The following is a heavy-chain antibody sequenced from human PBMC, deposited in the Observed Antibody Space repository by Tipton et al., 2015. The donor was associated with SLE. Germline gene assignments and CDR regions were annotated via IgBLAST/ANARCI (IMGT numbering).Heavy chain of an antibody. D-gene: IGHD3-3*01. CDR3: ARDLYDFWSGYTPSGAMDV. V-gene: IGHV4-34*01. Sequence: TLSLTCAVYGGSFSGYYWSWIRQSPGKGLEWIGEINHSGSTNYKPSLKSRVTISVDTSKNQFSLRLSSVTAADTAMYYCARDLYDFWSGYTPSGAMDVWGKGTTVTVSS. CDR1: GGSFSGYY. J-gene: IGHJ6*03. CDR2: INHSGST.